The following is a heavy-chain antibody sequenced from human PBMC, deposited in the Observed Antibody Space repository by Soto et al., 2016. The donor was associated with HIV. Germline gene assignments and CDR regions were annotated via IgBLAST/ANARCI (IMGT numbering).Heavy chain of an antibody. CDR3: AREGGSRRPYFQH. CDR1: GFTFSSYN. V-gene: IGHV3-48*01. Sequence: EVQLVESGGGLVQPGGSLRLSCAVSGFTFSSYNMNWVRQAPGKGLEWISYINSLSYAINYADSVKGRFTISRDNAKNSLYLQMNSLRAEDTAIYYCAREGGSRRPYFQHWGQGAVVTV. D-gene: IGHD3-10*01. J-gene: IGHJ1*01. CDR2: INSLSYAI.